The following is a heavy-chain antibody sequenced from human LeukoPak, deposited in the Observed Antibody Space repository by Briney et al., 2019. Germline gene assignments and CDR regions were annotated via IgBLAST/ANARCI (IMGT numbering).Heavy chain of an antibody. D-gene: IGHD6-19*01. V-gene: IGHV4-4*07. CDR1: GGSISSYS. J-gene: IGHJ5*02. CDR2: FYTSGTT. CDR3: ARHAAVEGSSGWSPLWWFDP. Sequence: PSETLSLTCSVSGGSISSYSWNWIRQPAGKGLEWIGRFYTSGTTNYNPSLKSRVTISVDTSKSQFSLKLSSVTAADTAVYYCARHAAVEGSSGWSPLWWFDPWGQGTLVTVSS.